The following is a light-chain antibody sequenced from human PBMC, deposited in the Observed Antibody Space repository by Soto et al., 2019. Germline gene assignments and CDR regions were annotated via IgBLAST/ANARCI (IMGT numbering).Light chain of an antibody. CDR1: QSVGRY. J-gene: IGKJ4*01. V-gene: IGKV3-11*01. CDR3: QQRSDWPPLT. Sequence: EIVLTQSPATLSLSPGERATLSCRASQSVGRYLAWYQQKPGQAPTLLIYDASNRATGIPARFSGSGSGTDFTLTISSLEPEDFAVYYCQQRSDWPPLTFGGGTKVEIK. CDR2: DAS.